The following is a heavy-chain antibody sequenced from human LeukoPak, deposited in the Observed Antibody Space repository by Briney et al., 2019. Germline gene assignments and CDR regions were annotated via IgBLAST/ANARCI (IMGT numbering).Heavy chain of an antibody. CDR1: AYSISSYD. V-gene: IGHV1-46*01. CDR3: ARGSANYLGYLDL. Sequence: ASVKVSCKASAYSISSYDMHWVRQAPGQGLEWMGIINPSGGRPSYARKFQSRVTMTRDTSTSTVYMELSSLRSEDTAVYYCARGSANYLGYLDLWGRGTLVTVSS. J-gene: IGHJ2*01. D-gene: IGHD4/OR15-4a*01. CDR2: INPSGGRP.